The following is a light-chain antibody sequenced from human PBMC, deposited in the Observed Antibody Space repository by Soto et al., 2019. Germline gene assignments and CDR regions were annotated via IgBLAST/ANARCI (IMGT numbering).Light chain of an antibody. Sequence: DIQMTQSPSSLSASVGDRVTITCRASQSISSYLNWYQQKPGKAPKLLIYAASSLQSAVPSRFSGSGSGTDFNLTISSLQPEDFATYYCQQSYRTPYTFAQGTKLEIK. CDR3: QQSYRTPYT. V-gene: IGKV1-39*01. J-gene: IGKJ2*01. CDR1: QSISSY. CDR2: AAS.